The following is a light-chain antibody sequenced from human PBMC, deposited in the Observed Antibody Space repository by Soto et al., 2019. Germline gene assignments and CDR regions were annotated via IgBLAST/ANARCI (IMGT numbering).Light chain of an antibody. J-gene: IGKJ1*01. Sequence: EVVLTQSPGTLSLSPGVRATLSCRASQSVASNYLAWYQRKPGQPPRLLIYGASRRATGIPDRFSGSGSGTDFTLTISRLEPEDFAVYYCQQYGSSGTFGQGTKGDIK. CDR3: QQYGSSGT. CDR2: GAS. V-gene: IGKV3-20*01. CDR1: QSVASNY.